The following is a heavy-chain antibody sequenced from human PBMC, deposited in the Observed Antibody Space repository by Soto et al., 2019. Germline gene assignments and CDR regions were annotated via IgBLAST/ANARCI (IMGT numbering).Heavy chain of an antibody. CDR2: ISAYNGNT. Sequence: QVQLVQSGAEVKKPGASVKVSCKASGYTFTSYGISWVRQAPGQGLEWMGWISAYNGNTNYAQKLQGRVTMTTDTSTSTAYMELRSLRSDDTAVYYCARVASYCSSTSCSPYYFDYWGQGTLVTVSS. CDR3: ARVASYCSSTSCSPYYFDY. V-gene: IGHV1-18*01. D-gene: IGHD2-2*01. CDR1: GYTFTSYG. J-gene: IGHJ4*02.